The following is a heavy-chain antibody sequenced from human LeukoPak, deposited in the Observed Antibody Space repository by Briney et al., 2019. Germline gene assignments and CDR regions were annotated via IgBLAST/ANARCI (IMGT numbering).Heavy chain of an antibody. CDR3: ARGGPKGAFDI. J-gene: IGHJ3*02. Sequence: PGGSLRLSCAASGFSFSDYWMNWVRQAPGKGLEWVANIKQDGSEKYYVDSVKGRFTISRDNAKNSVYLQMDSLRAEDTAVYYCARGGPKGAFDIWGQGTMVTVSS. V-gene: IGHV3-7*01. CDR1: GFSFSDYW. D-gene: IGHD3/OR15-3a*01. CDR2: IKQDGSEK.